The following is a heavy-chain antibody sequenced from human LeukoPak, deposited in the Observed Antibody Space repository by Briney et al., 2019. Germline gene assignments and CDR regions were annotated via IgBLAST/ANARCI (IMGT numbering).Heavy chain of an antibody. CDR1: GGSISSGSYY. V-gene: IGHV4-61*02. J-gene: IGHJ4*02. Sequence: SETLSLTCTVSGGSISSGSYYCSWIRQPAGRGLEWIGRIYTSGSTNYNPSLKSRVTISVDTSKNQFSLKLSSVTAADTAVYYCARAITINFDYWGQGTLVTVSS. CDR2: IYTSGST. CDR3: ARAITINFDY. D-gene: IGHD3-3*01.